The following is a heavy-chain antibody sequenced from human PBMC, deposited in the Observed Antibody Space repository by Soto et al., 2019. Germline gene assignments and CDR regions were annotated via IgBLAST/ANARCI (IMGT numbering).Heavy chain of an antibody. CDR1: GGTFSSYA. J-gene: IGHJ4*02. CDR2: SIPIFGTA. V-gene: IGHV1-69*01. Sequence: QVQLVQSGAEVKKPGSSVKVSCKASGGTFSSYAISWVRQAPGQGLEWMGGSIPIFGTANYAQKFQGRVTITADESSSTAYTELSSLRSEDTAVYYCARVSREYYDFWSGYYSPFDYWGQGTLVTVSS. D-gene: IGHD3-3*01. CDR3: ARVSREYYDFWSGYYSPFDY.